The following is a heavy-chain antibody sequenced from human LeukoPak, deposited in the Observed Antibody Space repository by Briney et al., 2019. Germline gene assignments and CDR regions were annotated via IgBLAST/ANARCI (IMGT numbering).Heavy chain of an antibody. D-gene: IGHD5-12*01. CDR2: FYPGDSDT. J-gene: IGHJ4*02. V-gene: IGHV5-51*01. Sequence: GESLKISCQGSGYSFTSYWIGWVRQLPGKGLEWMGIFYPGDSDTRYSPPFQGQVTISADKSISTAYLQWSSLKASDTAMFYCARSPKNVAYNSGLDYFDFWGQGTLVTVSS. CDR3: ARSPKNVAYNSGLDYFDF. CDR1: GYSFTSYW.